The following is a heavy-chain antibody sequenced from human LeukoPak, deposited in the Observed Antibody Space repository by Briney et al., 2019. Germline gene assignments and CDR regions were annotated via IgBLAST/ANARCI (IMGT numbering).Heavy chain of an antibody. D-gene: IGHD6-19*01. J-gene: IGHJ6*02. CDR2: ISTSSRTI. CDR3: ARDAVDQYYYYGMDV. CDR1: GFTLSSYS. Sequence: GGSLRLSCAVSGFTLSSYSMNWVRQAPGKGLEWIWYISTSSRTIYYADSVKGRFTISRDNAKNSLYLQMNSLKAEDTAIYFCARDAVDQYYYYGMDVWGQGTTVTVSS. V-gene: IGHV3-48*01.